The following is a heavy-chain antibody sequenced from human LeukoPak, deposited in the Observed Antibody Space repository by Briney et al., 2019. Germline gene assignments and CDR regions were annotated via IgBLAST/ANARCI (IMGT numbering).Heavy chain of an antibody. CDR3: ARRSHGHLYYYYYMDV. CDR1: GFTLSSYW. CDR2: IKQDGSEK. Sequence: GGSLRLSCAASGFTLSSYWMSWVRQAPGKGLEWVANIKQDGSEKYYVDSVKGRFTISRDNAKNSLYLQMNSLRAEDTAVYYCARRSHGHLYYYYYMDVWGKGTTVTVSS. D-gene: IGHD3/OR15-3a*01. V-gene: IGHV3-7*01. J-gene: IGHJ6*03.